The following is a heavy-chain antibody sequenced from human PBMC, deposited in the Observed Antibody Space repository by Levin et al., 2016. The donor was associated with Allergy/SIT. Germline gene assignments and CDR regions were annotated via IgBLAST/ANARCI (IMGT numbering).Heavy chain of an antibody. Sequence: GESLKISCAASGFTFGSNVMYWVRQAPGRGLEWISAMSGSGGRTDYADSVKGRFTISRDNSKNTLYLQMNSLRADDTAVYYCAKQGDGDNLATLDYWGRGTLVTVS. CDR2: MSGSGGRT. CDR1: GFTFGSNV. CDR3: AKQGDGDNLATLDY. V-gene: IGHV3-23*01. J-gene: IGHJ4*02. D-gene: IGHD5-24*01.